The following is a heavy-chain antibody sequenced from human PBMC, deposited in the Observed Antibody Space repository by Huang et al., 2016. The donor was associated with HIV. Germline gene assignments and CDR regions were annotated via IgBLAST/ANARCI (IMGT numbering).Heavy chain of an antibody. CDR1: GGSIRRDNYY. Sequence: QLQLQESGPGLVKHSETLSLTCTVSGGSIRRDNYYWGWIRQPPGKGLEWIGSIYYSVSTYYIPSLKVRVTITVDTSENQFSLNMRSVTAADTAVYYCARLPGSITMIRGVITDPYWGQGTLVTVSS. CDR3: ARLPGSITMIRGVITDPY. D-gene: IGHD3-10*01. V-gene: IGHV4-39*01. J-gene: IGHJ4*02. CDR2: IYYSVST.